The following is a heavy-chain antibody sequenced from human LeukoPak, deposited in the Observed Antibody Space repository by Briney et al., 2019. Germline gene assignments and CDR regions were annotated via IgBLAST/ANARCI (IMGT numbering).Heavy chain of an antibody. Sequence: SETLSLTCAVSGGSISSGGYSWRWIRQPPGKGLEWIGYIYHSGSTYYNPSLKSRVTISVDRSKNQFSLKLSSVTAADTAVYCCARGAKNRNWYFDLWGRGTLVTVSS. J-gene: IGHJ2*01. CDR1: GGSISSGGYS. D-gene: IGHD1/OR15-1a*01. CDR3: ARGAKNRNWYFDL. V-gene: IGHV4-30-2*01. CDR2: IYHSGST.